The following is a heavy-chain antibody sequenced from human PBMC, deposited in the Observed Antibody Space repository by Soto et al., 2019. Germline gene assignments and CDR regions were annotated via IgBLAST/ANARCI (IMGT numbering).Heavy chain of an antibody. V-gene: IGHV5-51*01. CDR1: GYSFTSYW. CDR3: ARRAFCGGDCTARPQDYYGMDV. J-gene: IGHJ6*02. CDR2: IYPGDSDT. Sequence: GESLKISCKGSGYSFTSYWIGWVRQMPGKGLEWMGIIYPGDSDTRYSPSFQGQVTISADKSISTAYLQWSSPKASDTAIYYCARRAFCGGDCTARPQDYYGMDVWGQGTAVTVSS. D-gene: IGHD2-21*02.